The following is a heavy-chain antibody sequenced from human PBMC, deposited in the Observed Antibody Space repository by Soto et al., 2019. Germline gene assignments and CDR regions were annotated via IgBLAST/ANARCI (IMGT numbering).Heavy chain of an antibody. CDR3: ARLVWGFWYFDY. CDR2: MYYSGNT. V-gene: IGHV4-39*01. Sequence: PSDTLSLTCTVSGGSITSNTFYWGWIRQPPGKGLEWIGSMYYSGNTYYNPSLKSRVTISVDASKNQFSLKLSSVTAADTAVYYCARLVWGFWYFDYWGQGTLVTVSS. CDR1: GGSITSNTFY. D-gene: IGHD7-27*01. J-gene: IGHJ4*02.